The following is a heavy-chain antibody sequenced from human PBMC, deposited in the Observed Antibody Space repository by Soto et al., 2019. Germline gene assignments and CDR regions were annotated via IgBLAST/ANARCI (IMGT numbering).Heavy chain of an antibody. V-gene: IGHV4-39*01. J-gene: IGHJ5*02. CDR3: ARRRYYYGSGMVRDWFDP. CDR2: IYYSGST. Sequence: SETLSLTCTVSGGSISSSSYYWGWIRQPPGKGLEWIGSIYYSGSTYYNPSLKSRVTISVDTSKNQFSLKLSSVTAADTAVYYCARRRYYYGSGMVRDWFDPWGQGTLVTVSS. D-gene: IGHD3-10*01. CDR1: GGSISSSSYY.